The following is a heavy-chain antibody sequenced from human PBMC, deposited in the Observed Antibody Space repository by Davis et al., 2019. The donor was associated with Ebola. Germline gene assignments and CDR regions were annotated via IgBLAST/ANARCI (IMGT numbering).Heavy chain of an antibody. Sequence: MPGGSLRLSCTVSGGSINKYYWSLIRQPPGKGLEWVGWIYYNGETKYNPSLKSRVTILVDTSKNQCSLKLSSVTAADTAVYYCASPNPSLGGVPVYWGQGTLVTVSS. CDR1: GGSINKYY. CDR3: ASPNPSLGGVPVY. J-gene: IGHJ4*02. V-gene: IGHV4-59*12. D-gene: IGHD2-8*02. CDR2: IYYNGET.